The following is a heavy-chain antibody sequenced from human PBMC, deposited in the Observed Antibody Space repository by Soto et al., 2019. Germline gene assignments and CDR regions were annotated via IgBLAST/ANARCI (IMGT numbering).Heavy chain of an antibody. V-gene: IGHV4-31*03. Sequence: SETLSLTCTVSGGSIKVGGYYWGWIRQHPGKGLEWIGYIYYSGSTYYNPSLKSRVTISVDTSKNQFSLKLSSVTAADTAVYYCAREGESNDILTGINYYFDYWGQGTMVTVSS. CDR1: GGSIKVGGYY. CDR2: IYYSGST. J-gene: IGHJ4*02. D-gene: IGHD3-9*01. CDR3: AREGESNDILTGINYYFDY.